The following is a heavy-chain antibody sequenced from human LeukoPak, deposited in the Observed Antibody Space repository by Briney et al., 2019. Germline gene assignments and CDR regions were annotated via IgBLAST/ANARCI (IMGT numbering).Heavy chain of an antibody. V-gene: IGHV3-7*01. J-gene: IGHJ4*02. CDR1: GFTFSSYW. D-gene: IGHD3-10*01. Sequence: RSGGSLRLSCAASGFTFSSYWMSWVRQAPGKGLEWVANIKQDGSEKYYVDSVKGRFTISRDNAENSLYLQMNSLRAEDTAVYYCAKDEFDYGSGSYYTNYWGQGTLVTVSS. CDR3: AKDEFDYGSGSYYTNY. CDR2: IKQDGSEK.